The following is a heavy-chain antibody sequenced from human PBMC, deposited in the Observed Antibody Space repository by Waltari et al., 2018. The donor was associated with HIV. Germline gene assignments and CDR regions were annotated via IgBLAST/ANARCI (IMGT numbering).Heavy chain of an antibody. V-gene: IGHV3-30*02. D-gene: IGHD6-13*01. Sequence: QVQLVESGGGVVQPGGSLRLSCAASGFTFSSYDMPWVRQAPGKGLEWVAFIPSDGSNKYYADSVKGRFTISRDNSKKTLYLQMNSLRAEDTALYYCAKVPAGARGWDGYFDYWGQGTLVTVAS. CDR2: IPSDGSNK. CDR1: GFTFSSYD. J-gene: IGHJ4*02. CDR3: AKVPAGARGWDGYFDY.